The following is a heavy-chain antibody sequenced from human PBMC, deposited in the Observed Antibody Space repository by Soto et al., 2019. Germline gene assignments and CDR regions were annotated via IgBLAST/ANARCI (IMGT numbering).Heavy chain of an antibody. CDR2: MNPNSGNT. J-gene: IGHJ6*03. Sequence: ASVKVSCKASGGTFSSYTISWVRQAPGQGLEWMGWMNPNSGNTGYAQKFQGRVTMTRNTSISTAYMELSSLRSEDTAVYYCARGLRYGRRYCSGGSCPPGSYYYYMDVWGKGTTVTVSS. CDR1: GGTFSSYT. CDR3: ARGLRYGRRYCSGGSCPPGSYYYYMDV. V-gene: IGHV1-8*02. D-gene: IGHD2-15*01.